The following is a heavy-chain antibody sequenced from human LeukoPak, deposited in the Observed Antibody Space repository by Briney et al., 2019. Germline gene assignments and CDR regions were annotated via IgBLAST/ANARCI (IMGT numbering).Heavy chain of an antibody. CDR2: IKQDGSEK. CDR3: GMAMDV. V-gene: IGHV3-7*05. D-gene: IGHD5-24*01. Sequence: QRGGSLRLSCAASGFTFSSYWMNWVRQAQGKGLEWVANIKQDGSEKYYVDSVKGRFTISRDNAKNSLYLQMSSLRAEDTAVYYCGMAMDVWGRGTTVTVSS. CDR1: GFTFSSYW. J-gene: IGHJ6*02.